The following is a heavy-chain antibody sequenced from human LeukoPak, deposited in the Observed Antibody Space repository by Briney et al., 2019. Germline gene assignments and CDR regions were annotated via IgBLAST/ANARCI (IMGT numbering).Heavy chain of an antibody. CDR2: IRNKANTYIT. D-gene: IGHD3-10*01. CDR3: ARVVDGDFDWFDY. J-gene: IGHJ5*01. CDR1: GFTFSDHY. V-gene: IGHV3-72*01. Sequence: GGSLRLSCAASGFTFSDHYMDWVRQAPGKGLEWGGRIRNKANTYITKYAASVKGRFTISRDDSKNSLFLQMNSLKAEDTAVYFCARVVDGDFDWFDYWGQGTLVTVSS.